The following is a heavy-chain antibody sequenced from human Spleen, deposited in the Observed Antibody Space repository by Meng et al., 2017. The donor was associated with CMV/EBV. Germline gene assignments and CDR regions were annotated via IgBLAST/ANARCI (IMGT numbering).Heavy chain of an antibody. CDR1: GYTFSTYY. Sequence: ASVKVSCKASGYTFSTYYMHWVRQAPGQGLEWMGIINPSGGSTSYAQKFQGRVTMTRDTSTSTVYMELSSLRSEDTAVYYCARNYDSSGYYDTFDYWGQGTLVTVSS. CDR2: INPSGGST. J-gene: IGHJ4*02. V-gene: IGHV1-46*01. D-gene: IGHD3-22*01. CDR3: ARNYDSSGYYDTFDY.